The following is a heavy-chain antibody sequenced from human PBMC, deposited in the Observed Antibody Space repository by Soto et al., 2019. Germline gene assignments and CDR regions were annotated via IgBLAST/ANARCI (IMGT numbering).Heavy chain of an antibody. D-gene: IGHD6-6*01. CDR1: GYTFTGYY. CDR3: AREGTEYSSSSSWFDP. CDR2: INTNSGGT. Sequence: QVQLVQSGAEVKKPGASVKVSCKASGYTFTGYYMHWVRQAPGQGLEWMGWINTNSGGTNYAQKIQGRVTMTRDTSISTAYMELSRLRSDDTAVYYCAREGTEYSSSSSWFDPWGQGTLVTVSS. V-gene: IGHV1-2*02. J-gene: IGHJ5*02.